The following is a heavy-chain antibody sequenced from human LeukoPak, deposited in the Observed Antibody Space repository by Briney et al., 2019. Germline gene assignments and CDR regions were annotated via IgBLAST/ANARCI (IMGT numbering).Heavy chain of an antibody. D-gene: IGHD2-15*01. CDR1: GGSFSGYY. CDR3: ARGPRMTRTYYYYYGMDV. Sequence: SETPSLTCAVYGGSFSGYYWSWIRQPPGKGLEWIGEINHSGSTNYNPSLKSRVTISVDTSKNQFSLKLSSVTAADTAVYYCARGPRMTRTYYYYYGMDVWGQGTTVTVSS. CDR2: INHSGST. V-gene: IGHV4-34*01. J-gene: IGHJ6*02.